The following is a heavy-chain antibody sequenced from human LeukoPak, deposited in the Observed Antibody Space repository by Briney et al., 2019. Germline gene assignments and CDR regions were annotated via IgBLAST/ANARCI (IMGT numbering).Heavy chain of an antibody. Sequence: PGRSLRLACAASGFTIRDYAMGWVRQAPGKGLEWVAGIGWNSKNICYADSLKARFLISTDNPKNSMYLQMNSPRLEHTALSYCAKDLEGSGEHTYNMDVWGK. CDR3: AKDLEGSGEHTYNMDV. CDR1: GFTIRDYA. J-gene: IGHJ6*03. CDR2: IGWNSKNI. V-gene: IGHV3-9*01. D-gene: IGHD1-1*01.